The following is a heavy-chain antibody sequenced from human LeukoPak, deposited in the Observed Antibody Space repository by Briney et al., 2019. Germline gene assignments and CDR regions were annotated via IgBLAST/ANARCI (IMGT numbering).Heavy chain of an antibody. CDR1: GFTVSSNY. CDR3: WRVVASVSWFDP. CDR2: LYNVGNT. D-gene: IGHD1-14*01. J-gene: IGHJ5*02. Sequence: PGGSLRLSCAASGFTVSSNYMSWVRQAPGKGLEWVSVLYNVGNTYYADSVKGRFTISRDTSNNTLYLQMNSLRVEDTAVYYWWRVVASVSWFDPWGQGIQVTVSS. V-gene: IGHV3-53*01.